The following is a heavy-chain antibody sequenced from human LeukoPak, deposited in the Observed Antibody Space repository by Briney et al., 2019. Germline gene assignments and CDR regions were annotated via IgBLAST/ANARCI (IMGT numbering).Heavy chain of an antibody. V-gene: IGHV5-51*01. CDR3: ARTRWDPGRAFDI. Sequence: GESLKISCKGSGYSFSSYWIGWVRQMPGKGLELMGIIYPGDSDTRYSPSFQGQVTISADKSISTAFLQWSSLKASGTAMYYCARTRWDPGRAFDIWGQGTMVTVSS. CDR2: IYPGDSDT. D-gene: IGHD1-26*01. CDR1: GYSFSSYW. J-gene: IGHJ3*02.